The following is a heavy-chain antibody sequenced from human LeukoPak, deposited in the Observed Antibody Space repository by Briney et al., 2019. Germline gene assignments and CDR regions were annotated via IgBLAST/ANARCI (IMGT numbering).Heavy chain of an antibody. Sequence: ASVKVSCKASGYTFTGYYMHWVRQAPGQGLDYMGWINTNTEEPTYAQGFTGRFDFSLDTSVSTAYLEISRLKAEDTAVYFCARRDDFGFWRFDPWGQGTRVTVSS. CDR3: ARRDDFGFWRFDP. V-gene: IGHV7-4-1*02. D-gene: IGHD3-3*01. CDR2: INTNTEEP. CDR1: GYTFTGYY. J-gene: IGHJ5*02.